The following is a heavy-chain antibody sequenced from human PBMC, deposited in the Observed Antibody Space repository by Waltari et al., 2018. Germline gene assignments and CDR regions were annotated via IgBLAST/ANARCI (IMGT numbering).Heavy chain of an antibody. D-gene: IGHD4-4*01. CDR1: GFSISTTGTG. CDR3: ARVEYSNYMDY. V-gene: IGHV2-70*04. J-gene: IGHJ4*02. Sequence: QVTLKESGPALVKPTQPLTLTCTFSGFSISTTGTGVTWIRQPPGKALECLASIYWDDDKYYRTSLKSRLTISKDTSKNQVVLIMTNMDPVDTATYYCARVEYSNYMDYWGQGVLVTVSS. CDR2: IYWDDDK.